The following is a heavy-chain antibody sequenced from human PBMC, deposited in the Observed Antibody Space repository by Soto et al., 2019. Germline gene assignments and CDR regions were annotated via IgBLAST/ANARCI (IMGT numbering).Heavy chain of an antibody. J-gene: IGHJ3*02. CDR1: GFTFSSYA. CDR3: AKDPISCSGGSCYPTDAFDI. V-gene: IGHV3-23*01. CDR2: ISGSGGST. Sequence: GSLSLICGASGFTFSSYAMSCVRQAPGKGLEWVSAISGSGGSTYYADSVKGRFTISRDNSKNTLYLQMNSLRAEDTAVYYCAKDPISCSGGSCYPTDAFDIWGQGTMVTVSS. D-gene: IGHD2-15*01.